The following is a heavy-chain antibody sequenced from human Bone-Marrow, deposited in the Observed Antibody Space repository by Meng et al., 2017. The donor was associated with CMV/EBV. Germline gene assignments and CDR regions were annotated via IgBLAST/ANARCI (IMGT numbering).Heavy chain of an antibody. Sequence: ASVKVSCKASGYTFTGYYMHWVRQAPGQGLEWMGWINPNSGGTNYAQKFQGRVTMTRDTSISTAYMELSRLRPDDTAVYYCARYARIAARPGWFDPWGQGTLVTVSS. J-gene: IGHJ5*02. V-gene: IGHV1-2*02. CDR2: INPNSGGT. CDR1: GYTFTGYY. D-gene: IGHD6-6*01. CDR3: ARYARIAARPGWFDP.